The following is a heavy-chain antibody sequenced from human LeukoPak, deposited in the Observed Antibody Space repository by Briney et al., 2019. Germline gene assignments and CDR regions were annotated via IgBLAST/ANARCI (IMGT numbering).Heavy chain of an antibody. CDR2: IYHSGTS. D-gene: IGHD2-2*01. CDR3: ARHLDTSPRDWYFDH. CDR1: GGSISSYF. V-gene: IGHV4-59*08. Sequence: SETLSLTCTVSGGSISSYFWTWVRQPPGKGLEWVGYIYHSGTSTYSPSLKSRVTISVDKTKTQSTLKLSSVTTADTAMYDGARHLDTSPRDWYFDHWGRGALVTVSS. J-gene: IGHJ2*01.